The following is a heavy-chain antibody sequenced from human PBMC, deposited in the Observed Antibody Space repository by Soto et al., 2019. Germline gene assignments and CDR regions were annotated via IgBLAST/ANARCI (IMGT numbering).Heavy chain of an antibody. CDR2: IHASNGCT. CDR1: GYRVTGNS. CDR3: AIQRSGVVY. D-gene: IGHD2-15*01. Sequence: QVHLVQSGAEVKKPGASVKVSCKASGYRVTGNSLHWVRQATGQGIEWMGWIHASNGCTNYAKKLQGMVTMTRNTSTSTEYMDLSRLTSDDTACYYCAIQRSGVVYWGQGTLVTVSS. J-gene: IGHJ4*02. V-gene: IGHV1-2*02.